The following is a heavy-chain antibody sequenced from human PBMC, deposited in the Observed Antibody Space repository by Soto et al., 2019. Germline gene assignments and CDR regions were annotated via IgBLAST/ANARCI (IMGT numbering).Heavy chain of an antibody. CDR2: IYYSGST. D-gene: IGHD1-26*01. CDR1: GGSVSSGSYY. CDR3: ARATATRGVWFEP. V-gene: IGHV4-61*01. Sequence: SETLSLTCTVSGGSVSSGSYYWSWIRQPPGKGLEWIGYIYYSGSTNYNPSLKSRVTISVDTSKNQFSLKLSSVTAADTAVYYCARATATRGVWFEPWGQGTLVTLSS. J-gene: IGHJ5*02.